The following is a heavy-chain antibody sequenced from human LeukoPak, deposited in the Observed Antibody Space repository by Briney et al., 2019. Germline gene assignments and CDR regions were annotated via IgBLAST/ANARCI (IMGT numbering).Heavy chain of an antibody. Sequence: GGSLRLSCAATGFAFSVYEMNWVRQAPGKGLEWVAYSSGSDTTTYYADSVKGRFVISRDNARSSLYLQMNSLRAEDTALYYCTTLGYHLDSWGQGTLVTVSS. D-gene: IGHD3-22*01. CDR2: SSGSDTTT. V-gene: IGHV3-48*03. CDR3: TTLGYHLDS. CDR1: GFAFSVYE. J-gene: IGHJ4*02.